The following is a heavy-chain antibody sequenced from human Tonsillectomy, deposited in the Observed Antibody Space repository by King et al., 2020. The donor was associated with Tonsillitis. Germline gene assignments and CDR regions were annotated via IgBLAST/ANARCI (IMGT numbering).Heavy chain of an antibody. J-gene: IGHJ6*02. CDR1: GFTFSSYV. V-gene: IGHV3-33*01. D-gene: IGHD3-22*01. CDR3: ARDPSHYESRGRYHGMDV. CDR2: IWHDGGNK. Sequence: VQLVESGGGVVQPGRSLRLSCAASGFTFSSYVMHWVRQAPGKGLEWVAVIWHDGGNKYYSDSVKGRFTISRDNSKNTVDLQMNSLRAEDTAVYYCARDPSHYESRGRYHGMDVWGQGTTVTVSS.